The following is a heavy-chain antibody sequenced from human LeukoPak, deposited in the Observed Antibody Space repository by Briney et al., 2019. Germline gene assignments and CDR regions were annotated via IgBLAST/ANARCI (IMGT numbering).Heavy chain of an antibody. CDR1: GGSISSSNW. J-gene: IGHJ4*02. V-gene: IGHV4-4*02. Sequence: SGTLSLTCAVSGGSISSSNWWSWVRQPPGKGLEWIGEIYHSGSTNYNPSLKSRVTISVDKSKNQFSLKLSSVTAADTAVYYCARATGSSGWYSFGFNYWGQGTLVTVSS. CDR2: IYHSGST. CDR3: ARATGSSGWYSFGFNY. D-gene: IGHD6-19*01.